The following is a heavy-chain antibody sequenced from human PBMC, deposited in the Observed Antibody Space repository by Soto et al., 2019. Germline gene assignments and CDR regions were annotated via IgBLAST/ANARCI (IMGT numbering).Heavy chain of an antibody. J-gene: IGHJ4*02. V-gene: IGHV4-4*02. Sequence: QVQLQESGPGLVKPSGTLSLTCAVSGGSISSSNWWSWVRQPPGKGLEWIGEIYHSGSTNHNPSLHSRVTITGDKSKNQVSLKLSSVTAADTAVYSCARAMLRVLWFGEFDYWGQGTLVTVSS. CDR1: GGSISSSNW. CDR2: IYHSGST. D-gene: IGHD3-10*01. CDR3: ARAMLRVLWFGEFDY.